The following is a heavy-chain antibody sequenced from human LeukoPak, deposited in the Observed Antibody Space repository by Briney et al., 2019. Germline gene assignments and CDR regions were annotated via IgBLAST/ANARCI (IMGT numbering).Heavy chain of an antibody. J-gene: IGHJ4*02. CDR3: ARGNAN. CDR2: VSYSGST. CDR1: GGSINSYY. Sequence: SETLSLTCTVSGGSINSYYWSWIRQPPGKGLEWIGYVSYSGSTNYNPSLKSRVTISVDTSKNLFFLKLTSVTASDTALYYCARGNANWGQGTLVTVSS. V-gene: IGHV4-59*01.